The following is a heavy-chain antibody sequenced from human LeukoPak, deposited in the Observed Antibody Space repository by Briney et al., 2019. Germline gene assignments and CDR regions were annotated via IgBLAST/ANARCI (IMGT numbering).Heavy chain of an antibody. D-gene: IGHD3-9*01. J-gene: IGHJ4*02. Sequence: GSSVKVSCKASGGTFSSYAISWVRQAPGQGLERMGGIIPIFGTANYAQKFQGRVTITADKSTSTAYMELSSLRSEDTAVYYCARVRSLRYFDWPYDYWGQGTLVTVSS. V-gene: IGHV1-69*06. CDR3: ARVRSLRYFDWPYDY. CDR1: GGTFSSYA. CDR2: IIPIFGTA.